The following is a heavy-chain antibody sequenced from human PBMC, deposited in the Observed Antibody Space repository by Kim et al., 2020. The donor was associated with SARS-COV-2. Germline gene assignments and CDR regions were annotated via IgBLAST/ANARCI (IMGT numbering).Heavy chain of an antibody. CDR2: IKSQPDSGTT. Sequence: GGSLRLSCAASGFNFARAWMNWVRQAPGKGLEWVGRIKSQPDSGTTDYAAPVEDRFTISRDDSKETLYLQMDSLKTEDTAMYYCTTVSVADNWGQGTLVTVSS. CDR3: TTVSVADN. J-gene: IGHJ4*02. V-gene: IGHV3-15*01. CDR1: GFNFARAW.